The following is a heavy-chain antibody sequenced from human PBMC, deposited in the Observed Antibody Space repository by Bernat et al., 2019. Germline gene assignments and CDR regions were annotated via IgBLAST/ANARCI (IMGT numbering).Heavy chain of an antibody. CDR1: GGSFSGYY. CDR2: INHSGST. V-gene: IGHV4-34*01. CDR3: ARGGIWYEYYYYYMDV. D-gene: IGHD6-13*01. J-gene: IGHJ6*03. Sequence: QVQLQQWGAGLLKPSETLSLTCAVYGGSFSGYYWSWIRQPPGKGLEWIGEINHSGSTNYNPSLKSRVTISVDTPKNQFSLKLSSVTAADTAVYYCARGGIWYEYYYYYMDVWGKGTTVTVSS.